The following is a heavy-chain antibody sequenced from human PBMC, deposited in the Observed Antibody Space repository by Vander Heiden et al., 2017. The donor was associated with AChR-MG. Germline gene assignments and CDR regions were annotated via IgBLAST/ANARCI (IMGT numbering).Heavy chain of an antibody. CDR1: GFHFSSYA. V-gene: IGHV3-23*01. CDR3: AKGSGQWRGFDP. D-gene: IGHD3-10*01. Sequence: EVQLLESGGGLVQPGGSLRLSCAASGFHFSSYAMSWVRQAPGKGLEWVSAISGSGGSTYYADSVKGRFTISRDNSKNTLYLQMNSLRAEDTAVYYCAKGSGQWRGFDPWGQGTLVTVSS. J-gene: IGHJ5*02. CDR2: ISGSGGST.